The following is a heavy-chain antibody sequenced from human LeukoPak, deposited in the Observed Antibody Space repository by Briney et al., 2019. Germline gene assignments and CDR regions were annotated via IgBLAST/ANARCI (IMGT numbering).Heavy chain of an antibody. D-gene: IGHD1-26*01. CDR3: ARVGAYYWGFFDY. V-gene: IGHV3-48*03. Sequence: PGGSLRLSCAASGFTFSSYEMNWVRQAPGKGLEWVSYISSSGSTIYYADSVKGRFTISRDNAKNSLYLQMNSLRAEDTAVYYCARVGAYYWGFFDYWGQGTLVTISS. CDR2: ISSSGSTI. CDR1: GFTFSSYE. J-gene: IGHJ4*02.